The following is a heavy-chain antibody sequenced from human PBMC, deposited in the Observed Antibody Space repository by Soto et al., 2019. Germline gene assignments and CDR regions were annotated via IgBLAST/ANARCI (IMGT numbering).Heavy chain of an antibody. D-gene: IGHD2-8*01. CDR1: GFSFSTYT. V-gene: IGHV3-23*01. Sequence: GGSLRLSCAASGFSFSTYTMSWVRRAPGKGLEWVSAISGSGGSPSYADSVQGRFTISRDNPKKKLYLQMNSLRADDTAVYYCAKARCTTSNCYVPDYWGQGTLVTVSS. CDR3: AKARCTTSNCYVPDY. CDR2: ISGSGGSP. J-gene: IGHJ4*02.